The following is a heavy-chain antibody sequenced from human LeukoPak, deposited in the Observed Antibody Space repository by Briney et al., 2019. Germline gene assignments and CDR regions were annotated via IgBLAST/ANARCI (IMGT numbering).Heavy chain of an antibody. D-gene: IGHD3-22*01. V-gene: IGHV3-23*01. CDR2: ISGSGGST. J-gene: IGHJ1*01. Sequence: GGSLRLSCAASGFTFRSYAMSWVRQAPGKGLEWVSAISGSGGSTFYADSVKGRFTISRDNSKNTLYLQMNSLRAEDTAVYYCPKGGDSSGYLVYFQHWGQGTLVTVSS. CDR1: GFTFRSYA. CDR3: PKGGDSSGYLVYFQH.